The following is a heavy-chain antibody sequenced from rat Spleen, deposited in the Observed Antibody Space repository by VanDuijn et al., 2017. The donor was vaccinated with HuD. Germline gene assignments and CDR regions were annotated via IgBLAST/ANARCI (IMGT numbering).Heavy chain of an antibody. J-gene: IGHJ2*01. CDR2: ISTGGVNT. D-gene: IGHD1-6*01. CDR3: AKDRYYGSEWYFDY. Sequence: EVQRVESGGGVVQPGRSLKLSCAAPGFTYRNYVMAWVRQAPAKGLEWVASISTGGVNTYYRDSVKGRFTISRDNAKNTLYLQMDSLRSEDTATYYCAKDRYYGSEWYFDYWGQGVMVTVSS. V-gene: IGHV5S13*01. CDR1: GFTYRNYV.